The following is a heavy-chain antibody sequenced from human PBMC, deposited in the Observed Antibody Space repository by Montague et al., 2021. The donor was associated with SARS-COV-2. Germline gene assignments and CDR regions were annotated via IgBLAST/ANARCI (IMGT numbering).Heavy chain of an antibody. J-gene: IGHJ4*02. CDR3: ARGSKWSHYFDY. D-gene: IGHD2-15*01. CDR1: GGSMSSYR. V-gene: IGHV4-59*01. CDR2: VSYRGST. Sequence: SETLSLTCSVSGGSMSSYRWVWIRQPPGKGLEWIGYVSYRGSTNXNLSFKSRVTISLDTSKNRFSLKVSSVTAADTAVYYCARGSKWSHYFDYWGQGTLVTVSS.